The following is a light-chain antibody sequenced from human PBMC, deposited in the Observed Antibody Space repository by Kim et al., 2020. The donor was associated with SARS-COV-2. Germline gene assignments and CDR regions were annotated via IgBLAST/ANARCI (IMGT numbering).Light chain of an antibody. CDR1: SGSIASNY. CDR3: QSYDSSNLDWV. Sequence: TVTISCTRSSGSIASNYVQWYQQRPGSAPTTVIYGDNQRPSGVPDRFSGSIDSSSNSASLTISGLKTEDEADYYCQSYDSSNLDWVFGGGTQLTVL. CDR2: GDN. J-gene: IGLJ3*02. V-gene: IGLV6-57*03.